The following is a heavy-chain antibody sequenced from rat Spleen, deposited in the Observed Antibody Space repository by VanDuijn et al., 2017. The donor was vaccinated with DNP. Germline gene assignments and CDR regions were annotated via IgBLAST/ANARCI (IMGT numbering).Heavy chain of an antibody. J-gene: IGHJ3*01. V-gene: IGHV5-20*01. CDR1: GFTFSDYY. D-gene: IGHD1-1*01. CDR2: INYDGGTA. Sequence: EVQLVESGGGLVQPGRSLKLSCAASGFTFSDYYMAWVRQAPTKGLDWVAYINYDGGTAYNGDSVKGRFTISRDNSKSTLYLQMNSLRSEDTATYYCAVYFYSGDNWFGFWGQGTLVTVSS. CDR3: AVYFYSGDNWFGF.